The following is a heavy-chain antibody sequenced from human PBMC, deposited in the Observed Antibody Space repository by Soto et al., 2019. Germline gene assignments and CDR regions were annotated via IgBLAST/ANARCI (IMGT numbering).Heavy chain of an antibody. D-gene: IGHD6-19*01. Sequence: SETLSLTCAVSGYSLTSGYYCGWIRQPPGKGLEWIGSIYHSGDTYYNPSLKSRVTISVDTSKNHFSLKLTSVTATDTAVYYCARARIVVAGTIVDYWGQGTLVTVSS. CDR2: IYHSGDT. CDR1: GYSLTSGYY. CDR3: ARARIVVAGTIVDY. V-gene: IGHV4-38-2*01. J-gene: IGHJ4*02.